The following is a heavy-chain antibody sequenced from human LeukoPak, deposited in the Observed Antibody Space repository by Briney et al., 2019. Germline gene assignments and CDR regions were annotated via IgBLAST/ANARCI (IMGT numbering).Heavy chain of an antibody. CDR2: ISGNGGSR. D-gene: IGHD5-18*01. Sequence: GSLRLSCTASGFTFSTYTMHWVRQARGKGVAYVSSISGNGGSREYANSVKGRFNISRDNSRNTMYLQMGSLRAEDMAVHYCARDAGYVRFDFWGQGPLATVSS. CDR1: GFTFSTYT. J-gene: IGHJ4*02. V-gene: IGHV3-64*01. CDR3: ARDAGYVRFDF.